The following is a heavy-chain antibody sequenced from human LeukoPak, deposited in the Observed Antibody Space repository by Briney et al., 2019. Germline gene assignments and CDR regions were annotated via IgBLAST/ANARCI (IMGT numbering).Heavy chain of an antibody. CDR1: GYTFTGYY. J-gene: IGHJ4*02. V-gene: IGHV1-2*06. D-gene: IGHD4-17*01. CDR3: ASRESIYGDYVDTDY. Sequence: ASVKVSCKASGYTFTGYYMHWVRQAPGQVLEWMGRINPNSGGTNYAQKFQGRVTMTRDTSISTAYMELSRLRSDDTAVYYCASRESIYGDYVDTDYWGQGTLVTVSS. CDR2: INPNSGGT.